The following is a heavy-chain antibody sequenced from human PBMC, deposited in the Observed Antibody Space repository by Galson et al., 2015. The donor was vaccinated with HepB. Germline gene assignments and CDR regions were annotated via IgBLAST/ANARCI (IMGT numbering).Heavy chain of an antibody. CDR2: ISGSGSSI. CDR3: AREGSDGRMVTF. CDR1: AFTFSDYY. V-gene: IGHV3-11*01. Sequence: SLRLSCAASAFTFSDYYMSWLRQAPGKGLEWVSYISGSGSSIYYADSVKGRFTISRDNAKNSLYLQMNSLRAEDTAVYYCAREGSDGRMVTFWGQGTLVTVSS. D-gene: IGHD3-16*01. J-gene: IGHJ4*02.